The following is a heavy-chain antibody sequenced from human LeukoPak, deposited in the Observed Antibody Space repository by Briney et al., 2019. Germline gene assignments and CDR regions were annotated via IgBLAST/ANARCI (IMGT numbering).Heavy chain of an antibody. J-gene: IGHJ4*02. Sequence: SETLSLTCTVSGGSISSYYWSWIRQPPGKGLEWIGYIYYSGSTNYNPSLKSRVTTSVDTSKNQFSLKLRSVTAADTAVYYCARGGPGKFGELFYYFDYWGQGTLVTVSS. V-gene: IGHV4-59*01. CDR3: ARGGPGKFGELFYYFDY. CDR1: GGSISSYY. CDR2: IYYSGST. D-gene: IGHD3-10*01.